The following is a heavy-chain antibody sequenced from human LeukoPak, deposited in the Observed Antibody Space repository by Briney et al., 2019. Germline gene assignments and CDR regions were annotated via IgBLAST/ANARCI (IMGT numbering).Heavy chain of an antibody. D-gene: IGHD3-22*01. Sequence: PGRSLRLSCAASGFTFSSYGMHWVRQAPGKGLEWVAVISYDGSNKYYADSVKGRFTISRDNSKNTLYLQMNSLRAEDTAVYYCAKEGYDSSGYYYPWGQGTLVTVSS. V-gene: IGHV3-30*18. CDR1: GFTFSSYG. CDR2: ISYDGSNK. CDR3: AKEGYDSSGYYYP. J-gene: IGHJ5*02.